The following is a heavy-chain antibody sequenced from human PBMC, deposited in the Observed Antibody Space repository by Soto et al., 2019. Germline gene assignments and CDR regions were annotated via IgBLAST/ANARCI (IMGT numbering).Heavy chain of an antibody. Sequence: VKVSCKASGGTFISYAISWVRQAPGQGLEWMGGIIPIFGTANYAQKFQGRVTITADKSTSTAYMELSSLRSEDTAVYYCVAGGATLNGMDVWGQGTTVTVSS. CDR1: GGTFISYA. CDR3: VAGGATLNGMDV. J-gene: IGHJ6*02. D-gene: IGHD1-26*01. CDR2: IIPIFGTA. V-gene: IGHV1-69*06.